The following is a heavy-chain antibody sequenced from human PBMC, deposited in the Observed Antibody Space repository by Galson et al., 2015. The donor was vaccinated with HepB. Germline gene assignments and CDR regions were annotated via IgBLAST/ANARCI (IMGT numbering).Heavy chain of an antibody. CDR2: IIPIFGTA. CDR3: ARCSPRQWLVSPPSPHGTNYWYFDL. Sequence: SVKVSCKASGGTFSSYAISWVRQAPGQGLEWMGGIIPIFGTANYAQKFQGRVTITADESTSTAYMELSSLRSEDTAVYYCARCSPRQWLVSPPSPHGTNYWYFDLWGRGTLVTVSS. V-gene: IGHV1-69*13. CDR1: GGTFSSYA. J-gene: IGHJ2*01. D-gene: IGHD6-19*01.